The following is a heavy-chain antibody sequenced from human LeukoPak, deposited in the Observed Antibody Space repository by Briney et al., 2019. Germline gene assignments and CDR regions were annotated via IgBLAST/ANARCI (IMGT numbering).Heavy chain of an antibody. CDR2: ISGSGVNT. CDR1: GFTFYNYA. J-gene: IGHJ6*02. D-gene: IGHD4/OR15-4a*01. CDR3: ARDTSFNYGAHAMDV. Sequence: GGSLRLSCAASGFTFYNYAMNWVRQAPEKGLEWVLGISGSGVNTYYADSVKGRFTISRDNSKNTLYLQLNSLRGEDTAIYYCARDTSFNYGAHAMDVWGQGTTVTVSS. V-gene: IGHV3-23*01.